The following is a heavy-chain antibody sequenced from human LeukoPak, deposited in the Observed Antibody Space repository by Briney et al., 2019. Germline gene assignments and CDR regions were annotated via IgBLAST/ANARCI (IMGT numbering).Heavy chain of an antibody. V-gene: IGHV3-48*03. CDR1: GFTFSSYE. J-gene: IGHJ4*02. CDR2: ISSSGSTI. D-gene: IGHD3-22*01. CDR3: ARGGYDSSGYYSAQGYFDY. Sequence: SGGSLRLSCAASGFTFSSYEMNWVRQAPGKGLEGVSYISSSGSTIYYADSVKGRFTISRDNDKNSLYLHMNSLRAEDTAVYYCARGGYDSSGYYSAQGYFDYWGQGTLVTVSS.